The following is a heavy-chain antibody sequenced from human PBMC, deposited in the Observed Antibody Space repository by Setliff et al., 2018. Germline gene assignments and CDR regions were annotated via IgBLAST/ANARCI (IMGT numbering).Heavy chain of an antibody. CDR3: ARRGYYYEDWYFDL. CDR1: GGSISSYY. Sequence: SETLSLTCTVSGGSISSYYWSWIRQPPGKGLEWIGYMYYSGSTNYNPSFKSRVTISVDTSKNQFSLKLSSVTAADTAVYYCARRGYYYEDWYFDLWGRGTLVTVSS. J-gene: IGHJ2*01. CDR2: MYYSGST. D-gene: IGHD3-22*01. V-gene: IGHV4-59*08.